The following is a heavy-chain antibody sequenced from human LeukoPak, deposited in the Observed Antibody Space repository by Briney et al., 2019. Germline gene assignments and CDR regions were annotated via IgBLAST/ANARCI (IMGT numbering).Heavy chain of an antibody. V-gene: IGHV3-48*03. CDR1: GFTFSSYE. Sequence: GSLRLSCAASGFTFSSYEMNWVRQAPGKGLEWVSYITSSGRTIYYADSVKGRFTISRDNAKNSLYLQMNSLRAEDTAVYYCARGSSPSDYWGQGTLVTVSA. CDR3: ARGSSPSDY. D-gene: IGHD6-13*01. J-gene: IGHJ4*02. CDR2: ITSSGRTI.